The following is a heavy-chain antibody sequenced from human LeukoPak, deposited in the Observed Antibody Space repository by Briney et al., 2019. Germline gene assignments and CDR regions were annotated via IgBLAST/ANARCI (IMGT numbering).Heavy chain of an antibody. D-gene: IGHD5-18*01. CDR3: ARPGYSYGYYYGMDV. CDR1: GFTFRSYA. CDR2: ITGSGGAT. Sequence: GGSLRLSCAASGFTFRSYAMSWVRQAPGKGLEWVSGITGSGGATYYADSVKGRFTISRDNSKNTLYLQVDTLRAEDTAVYYCARPGYSYGYYYGMDVWGQGTTVTVSS. V-gene: IGHV3-23*01. J-gene: IGHJ6*02.